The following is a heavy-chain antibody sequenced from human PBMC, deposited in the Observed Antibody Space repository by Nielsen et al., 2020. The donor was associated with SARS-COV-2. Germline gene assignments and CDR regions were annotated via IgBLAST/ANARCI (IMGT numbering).Heavy chain of an antibody. V-gene: IGHV4-34*01. Sequence: RQAPGKGLEWIGEINHSGSTNYNPSLKSRVTISVDTSKNQFSLKLSSVTAADTAVYYCARGSWFDPWGQGTLVTVSS. J-gene: IGHJ5*02. CDR2: INHSGST. CDR3: ARGSWFDP.